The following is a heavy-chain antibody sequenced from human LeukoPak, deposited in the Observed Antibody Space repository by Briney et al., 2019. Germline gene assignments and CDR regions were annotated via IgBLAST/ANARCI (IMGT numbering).Heavy chain of an antibody. CDR3: AKDSDIVAAIPGAFDY. D-gene: IGHD5-12*01. CDR1: GFTLDDYA. V-gene: IGHV3-9*01. J-gene: IGHJ4*02. CDR2: ITWNSGSI. Sequence: PGRSLRLSCAASGFTLDDYAMHWVRQVPGKGLEWLSGITWNSGSIDYADSVKGRFTISRDNAKNSLYLQMNSPRAEDTALYYCAKDSDIVAAIPGAFDYWGQGTLVTVSS.